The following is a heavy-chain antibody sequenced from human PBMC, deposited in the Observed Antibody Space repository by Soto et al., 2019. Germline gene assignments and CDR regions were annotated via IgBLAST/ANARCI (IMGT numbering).Heavy chain of an antibody. CDR1: GYTLTELS. V-gene: IGHV1-24*01. Sequence: VKVSCKVSGYTLTELSMHWVRQAPGKGLEWMGGFDPEDGETIYAQKFQGRVTMTEDTSTDTAYMELSSLRSEDTAVYYCATSFNGITIFGVVTDYYYGMDVWGQGTTVTVSS. CDR2: FDPEDGET. D-gene: IGHD3-3*01. J-gene: IGHJ6*02. CDR3: ATSFNGITIFGVVTDYYYGMDV.